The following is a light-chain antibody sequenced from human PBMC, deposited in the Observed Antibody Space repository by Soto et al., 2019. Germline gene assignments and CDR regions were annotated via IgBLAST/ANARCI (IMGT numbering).Light chain of an antibody. CDR3: CSYAGSSSVL. J-gene: IGLJ2*01. CDR2: EDN. V-gene: IGLV2-23*01. CDR1: RSDVGGYTL. Sequence: QSALAQPASVSGSPGQSITISRTGTRSDVGGYTLVSWFQQYPGKAPKLMIYEDNKRPSGVSDRFSGSKSGNTASLTISGLQAEDEADYYCCSYAGSSSVLFGGGTQLTVL.